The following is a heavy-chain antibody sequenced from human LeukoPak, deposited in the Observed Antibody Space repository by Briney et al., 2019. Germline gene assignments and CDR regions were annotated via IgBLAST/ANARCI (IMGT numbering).Heavy chain of an antibody. Sequence: GGSLRLSCAASGFTIINYNMNWVRQARGKGLEWVSFISESGTATYYAESVKGRFTISRDIARNSVYLQMNSLRDEDTAMYYCARGPLGWSDYWGQGLLVTVSS. CDR2: ISESGTAT. CDR3: ARGPLGWSDY. CDR1: GFTIINYN. D-gene: IGHD1-26*01. V-gene: IGHV3-48*02. J-gene: IGHJ4*02.